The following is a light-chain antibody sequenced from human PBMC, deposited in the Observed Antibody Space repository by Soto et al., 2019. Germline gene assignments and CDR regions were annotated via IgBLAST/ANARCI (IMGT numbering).Light chain of an antibody. CDR3: QQRHMWPIT. V-gene: IGKV3-11*01. Sequence: VLTQSPVTLSLSPGERATLSCRASQSFRGLLAWYQQKPGQAPRLLIYDAYNRATGIPPRFSGSGSGTDFTLTISSLEPEDSAVYYCQQRHMWPITFGQGRRLEIK. CDR1: QSFRGL. J-gene: IGKJ5*01. CDR2: DAY.